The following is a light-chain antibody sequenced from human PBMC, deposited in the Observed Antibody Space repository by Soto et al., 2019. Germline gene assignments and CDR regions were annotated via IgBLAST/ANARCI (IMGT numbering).Light chain of an antibody. V-gene: IGLV2-23*01. CDR1: SSDIGNYNL. J-gene: IGLJ2*01. CDR3: CSFAGSSPS. Sequence: QSALTQPASVSGSPGQSITISCTGTSSDIGNYNLVSWYQQHPGEAPKLMIYEGSKRPSGVSNRFSASKSGNTASLTISGLQAEDEADYYCCSFAGSSPSFGGGTKL. CDR2: EGS.